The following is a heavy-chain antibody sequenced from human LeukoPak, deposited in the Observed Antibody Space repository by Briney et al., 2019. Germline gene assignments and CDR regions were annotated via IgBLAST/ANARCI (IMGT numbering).Heavy chain of an antibody. CDR3: ARVSYDILTGYYTWWYFDY. Sequence: SETLSLTCTVSGGSISSSSYYWGWIRQPPGKGLEWIGSIYYSGSTYYNPSLKSRVTISVDTSKNQFSLKLSSVTAADTAVYYCARVSYDILTGYYTWWYFDYWGQGTLVTVSS. V-gene: IGHV4-39*07. CDR2: IYYSGST. D-gene: IGHD3-9*01. J-gene: IGHJ4*02. CDR1: GGSISSSSYY.